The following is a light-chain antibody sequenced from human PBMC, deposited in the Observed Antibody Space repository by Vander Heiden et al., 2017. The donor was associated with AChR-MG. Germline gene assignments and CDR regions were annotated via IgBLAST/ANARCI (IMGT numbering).Light chain of an antibody. CDR2: DHI. J-gene: IGLJ2*01. CDR3: QSWDSSSVV. CDR1: NLGNNF. V-gene: IGLV3-1*01. Sequence: SYALTQPPSVSVSPGQTARIPCSGDNLGNNFSYWYQTRPGHSPVLVIYDHITRPSGIPERGSGSTSGNTATLTISGTQAMDEADFYCQSWDSSSVVFGGGTKLTVL.